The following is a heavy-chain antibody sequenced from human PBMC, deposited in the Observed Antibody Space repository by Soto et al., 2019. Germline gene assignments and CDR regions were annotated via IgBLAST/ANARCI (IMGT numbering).Heavy chain of an antibody. CDR1: GFTFSSYS. D-gene: IGHD4-17*01. V-gene: IGHV3-48*01. Sequence: GGSLRLSCAASGFTFSSYSMNWVRQAPGKGLEWVSYISSSSSTIYYADSVKGRFTISRDNAKNSLYLQMNSLRAEDTAVYYCARDPEDPNLNDYGDNVGFDYWGQGTLVTVSS. J-gene: IGHJ4*02. CDR3: ARDPEDPNLNDYGDNVGFDY. CDR2: ISSSSSTI.